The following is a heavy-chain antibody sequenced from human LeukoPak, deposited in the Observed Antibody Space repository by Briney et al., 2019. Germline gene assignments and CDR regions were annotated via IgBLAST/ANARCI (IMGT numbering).Heavy chain of an antibody. D-gene: IGHD4-23*01. CDR3: ARLLQGWELNYYYSYMDV. J-gene: IGHJ6*03. Sequence: ASVKVSCKASGYTFTSYGISWVRQAPGQGLEWMGWISAYNGNTNYAQKLQGRVTMTTGTSTSTAYMELRSLRSDDTAVYYCARLLQGWELNYYYSYMDVWGKGTTVTISS. CDR2: ISAYNGNT. V-gene: IGHV1-18*01. CDR1: GYTFTSYG.